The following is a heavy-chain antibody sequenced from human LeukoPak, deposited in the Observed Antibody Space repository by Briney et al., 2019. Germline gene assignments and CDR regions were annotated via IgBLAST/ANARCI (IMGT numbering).Heavy chain of an antibody. D-gene: IGHD5-18*01. CDR3: AVGGLRQLSDY. Sequence: GASVKVSCKASGGTFSSYAISWVRQATGQGLEWMGWMNPNSGNTGYAQKFQGRVTISADKSTNTAYMELSSLRSEDTAVYYRAVGGLRQLSDYWGQGSLVTVSS. V-gene: IGHV1-8*03. CDR1: GGTFSSYA. CDR2: MNPNSGNT. J-gene: IGHJ4*02.